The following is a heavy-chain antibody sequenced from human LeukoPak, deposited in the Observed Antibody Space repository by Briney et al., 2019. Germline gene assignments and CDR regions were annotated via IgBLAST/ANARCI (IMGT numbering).Heavy chain of an antibody. CDR1: GYTFSSYS. CDR3: ARGYGGAFDI. D-gene: IGHD4-17*01. Sequence: GGSLRLSCAASGYTFSSYSMNWVRQAPGKGLEWVSSISSSSSYIYYADAVNGRFTISRDNAKNSLYLQMNSLRAEDTAVYYCARGYGGAFDIWGQGTMVTVSS. CDR2: ISSSSSYI. V-gene: IGHV3-21*01. J-gene: IGHJ3*02.